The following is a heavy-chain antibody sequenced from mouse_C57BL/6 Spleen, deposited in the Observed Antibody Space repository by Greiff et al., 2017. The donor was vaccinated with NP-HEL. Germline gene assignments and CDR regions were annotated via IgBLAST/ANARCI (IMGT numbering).Heavy chain of an antibody. CDR3: ARRDSNYYFDY. CDR2: IDPSDSYT. D-gene: IGHD2-5*01. J-gene: IGHJ2*01. CDR1: GCTFTSYW. V-gene: IGHV1-50*01. Sequence: VQLQQSGAELVKPGASVKLSCKASGCTFTSYWMQWVKQRPGQGLEWIGEIDPSDSYTNYNQKFKGKATLTVDTSSSTAYMQLSSLTSEDSAVYYCARRDSNYYFDYWGQGTTLTVSS.